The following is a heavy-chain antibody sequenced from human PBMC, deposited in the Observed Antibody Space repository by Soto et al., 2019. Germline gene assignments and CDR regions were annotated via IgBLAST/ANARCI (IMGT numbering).Heavy chain of an antibody. CDR1: GFTFSYYY. J-gene: IGHJ5*02. CDR3: ATITMMT. Sequence: GGSLRLSCAASGFTFSYYYMSWIRQAPGKGLEWLSYISGSSDNTNYADSVKGRFTISRDNAKKSLYLEMNSLRAEDTAVYYCATITMMTWGQGTLVTVSS. D-gene: IGHD3-22*01. V-gene: IGHV3-11*06. CDR2: ISGSSDNT.